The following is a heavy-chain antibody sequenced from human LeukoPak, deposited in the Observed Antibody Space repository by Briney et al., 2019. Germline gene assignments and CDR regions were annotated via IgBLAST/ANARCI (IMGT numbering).Heavy chain of an antibody. CDR2: IYYSGST. V-gene: IGHV4-61*08. J-gene: IGHJ4*02. D-gene: IGHD4-17*01. CDR1: GGAVSSGDYY. CDR3: ARETVTHYFDY. Sequence: PSETLSLTCTVSGGAVSSGDYYWSWIRQSPGKGLEWIGYIYYSGSTNYNPSLKSRVTISEDTSKNQFSLKLSSVTAADTAVYYCARETVTHYFDYWGQGTLVTVSS.